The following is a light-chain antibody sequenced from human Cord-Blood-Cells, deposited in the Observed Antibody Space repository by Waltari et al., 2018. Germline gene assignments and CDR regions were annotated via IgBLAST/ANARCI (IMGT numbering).Light chain of an antibody. CDR2: EGS. Sequence: QSALTQPASVSGSPGQSITIYCTGTSSDVGSYNLVSWYQQHPGKAPKLMIYEGSKRPSGVSNRVSGSKSGNTASLTISGLQAEDEADYYCCSYAGSSTFVVFGGGTKLTVL. J-gene: IGLJ2*01. V-gene: IGLV2-23*03. CDR1: SSDVGSYNL. CDR3: CSYAGSSTFVV.